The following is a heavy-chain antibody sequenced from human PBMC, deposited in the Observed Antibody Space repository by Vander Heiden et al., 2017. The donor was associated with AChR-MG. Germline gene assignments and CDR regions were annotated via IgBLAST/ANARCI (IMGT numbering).Heavy chain of an antibody. J-gene: IGHJ3*01. CDR1: GIPFSTHG. Sequence: EVPLLASGGTLVQPGGSLSVSCAASGIPFSTHGLSWVLLAPGEGPQCGSYIGPSGDKTYYADSVKGRFTISRDNSKDTVFLQLSDLRAEDTAMYYCMIPYYHPGSRGFLGGESFDLWGHGTLITVSS. D-gene: IGHD3-22*01. CDR2: IGPSGDKT. V-gene: IGHV3-23*01. CDR3: MIPYYHPGSRGFLGGESFDL.